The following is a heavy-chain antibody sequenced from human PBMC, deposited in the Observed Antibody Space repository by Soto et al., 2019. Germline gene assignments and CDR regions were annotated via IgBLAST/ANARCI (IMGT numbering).Heavy chain of an antibody. CDR1: GFTFSSYS. CDR2: ISSSSSYI. D-gene: IGHD3-10*01. Sequence: GSLRLSCAASGFTFSSYSMNWVRQAPGKGLDWVSSISSSSSYIYYADSVKGRFTISRDNAKNSLYLQMNSLRAEDTAVYYCARDTGGSGSRHYYYYGMDVWGQGTTVTVSS. CDR3: ARDTGGSGSRHYYYYGMDV. V-gene: IGHV3-21*01. J-gene: IGHJ6*02.